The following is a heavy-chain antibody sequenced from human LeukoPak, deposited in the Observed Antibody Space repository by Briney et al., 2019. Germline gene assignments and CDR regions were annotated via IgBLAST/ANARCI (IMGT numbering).Heavy chain of an antibody. J-gene: IGHJ4*02. Sequence: PSETLSLTCTVSGGSISNYYWSWIRQPPGKGLEWIGYIYYSGCTNYNPSLKSRVTMSLGTSKNQFSLKLTSVTAADTAVYYCARGKYYYGSESYYGFDYWGQGTLVTVSS. CDR2: IYYSGCT. CDR1: GGSISNYY. V-gene: IGHV4-59*01. D-gene: IGHD3-10*01. CDR3: ARGKYYYGSESYYGFDY.